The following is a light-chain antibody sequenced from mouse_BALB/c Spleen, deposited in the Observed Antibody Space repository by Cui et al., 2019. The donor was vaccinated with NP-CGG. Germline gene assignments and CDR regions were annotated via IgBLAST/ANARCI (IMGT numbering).Light chain of an antibody. CDR2: GNN. J-gene: IGLJ1*01. V-gene: IGLV1*01. CDR3: ALWYSNHWV. CDR1: TGAVTTSNY. Sequence: QAVVTQESALTTSPGETVTLTCRPSTGAVTTSNYANWVKEKPDHLLTGLIGGNNNRDPGVPARFSGSLIGDKAALTITGAQTEDEAIYFCALWYSNHWVFGGGTKLTVL.